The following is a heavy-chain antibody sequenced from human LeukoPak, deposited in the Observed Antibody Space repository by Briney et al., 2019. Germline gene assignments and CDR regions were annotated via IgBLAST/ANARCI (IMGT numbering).Heavy chain of an antibody. D-gene: IGHD3-3*02. CDR1: GFTFSNSG. V-gene: IGHV3-30*03. J-gene: IGHJ5*02. CDR2: ISHDASSK. CDR3: AIHFDP. Sequence: GRSLRLSCAGSGFTFSNSGMHWVRQAPGKGLEWVAVISHDASSKYHADSVKGRFTISRDNSKNTLYLQMNSLRAEDTALYYCAIHFDPWGPGTLVTVSS.